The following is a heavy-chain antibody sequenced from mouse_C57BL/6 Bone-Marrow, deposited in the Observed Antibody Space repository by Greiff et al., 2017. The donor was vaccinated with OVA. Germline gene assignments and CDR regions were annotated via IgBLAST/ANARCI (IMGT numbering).Heavy chain of an antibody. D-gene: IGHD1-1*01. CDR1: GFTFSDYY. Sequence: EVQRVESEGGLVQPGSSMKLSCTASGFTFSDYYMAWVRQVPEKGLEWVANINYDGSSTYYLDSLKSRFIISRDNAKNILYLQMSSLKSEDTATYYCARITTVVATKLGRAYFDYWGQGTTLTVSS. V-gene: IGHV5-16*01. J-gene: IGHJ2*01. CDR3: ARITTVVATKLGRAYFDY. CDR2: INYDGSST.